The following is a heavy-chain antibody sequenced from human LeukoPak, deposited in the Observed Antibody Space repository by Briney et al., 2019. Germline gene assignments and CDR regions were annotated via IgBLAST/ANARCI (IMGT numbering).Heavy chain of an antibody. D-gene: IGHD3-3*01. CDR2: ISSSSSYI. CDR3: ARDFRTYYDFWSGYSAHDAFDI. CDR1: GFTFSSYA. J-gene: IGHJ3*02. V-gene: IGHV3-21*01. Sequence: GGSLRLSCAASGFTFSSYAMSWVRQAPGKGLEWVSSISSSSSYIYYADSVKGRFTISRDNAKNSLYLQMNSLRAEDTAVYYCARDFRTYYDFWSGYSAHDAFDIWGQGTMVTVSS.